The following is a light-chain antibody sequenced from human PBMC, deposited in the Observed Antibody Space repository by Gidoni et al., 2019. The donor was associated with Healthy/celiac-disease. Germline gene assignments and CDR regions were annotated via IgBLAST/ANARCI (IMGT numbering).Light chain of an antibody. CDR3: QQYYSTPRT. J-gene: IGKJ1*01. V-gene: IGKV4-1*01. CDR1: QIVLYSSNNKNY. CDR2: WAS. Sequence: DIVMTQSPDSLAVSLGERATLNCKASQIVLYSSNNKNYLAWYQQKPGQPPKLLIYWASTRESGVPDRFSGSGSGTDFTLTISSLQAEDVAVYYCQQYYSTPRTFGQGTKVEIK.